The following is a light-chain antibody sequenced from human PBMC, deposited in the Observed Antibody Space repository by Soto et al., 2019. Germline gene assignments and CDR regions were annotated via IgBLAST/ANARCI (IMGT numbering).Light chain of an antibody. V-gene: IGKV1-12*01. CDR1: HDISNF. CDR2: ATS. Sequence: DIRLTQSPSFVSAAVGDRVTLTCRVSHDISNFLAWYQQRPGKAPTLLIFATSNLHRGVPSRFSGSGSGTDFTLTISSLQPEDFATYYCQQASSFPRTFGQGTKVEIK. J-gene: IGKJ1*01. CDR3: QQASSFPRT.